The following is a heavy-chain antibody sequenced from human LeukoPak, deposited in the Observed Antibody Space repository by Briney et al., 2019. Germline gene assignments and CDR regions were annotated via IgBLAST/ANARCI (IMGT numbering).Heavy chain of an antibody. V-gene: IGHV4-39*07. D-gene: IGHD6-13*01. Sequence: SETLSLTCTVSGGSISSSSYYWGWIRQPPGKGLEWIGSIYYSGSTYYNPSLKSRVTISVDTSKNQFSLKLSSVTAADTAVYYCARVRIAAAGNNWFDPWGQGTLVTVSS. CDR1: GGSISSSSYY. J-gene: IGHJ5*02. CDR2: IYYSGST. CDR3: ARVRIAAAGNNWFDP.